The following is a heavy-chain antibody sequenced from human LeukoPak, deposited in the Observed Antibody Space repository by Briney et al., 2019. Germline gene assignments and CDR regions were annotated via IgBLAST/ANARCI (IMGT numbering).Heavy chain of an antibody. Sequence: GSLRLSCAASGFTFSGSTMHWVRQASGKGLELVGRIRSKINSYATAYAASVKGRFTISRDDSKSTAYLQMNSLRAEDTALYYCARAWLWLGIFDYWGQGTLVTVSS. V-gene: IGHV3-73*01. J-gene: IGHJ4*02. D-gene: IGHD6-19*01. CDR3: ARAWLWLGIFDY. CDR2: IRSKINSYAT. CDR1: GFTFSGST.